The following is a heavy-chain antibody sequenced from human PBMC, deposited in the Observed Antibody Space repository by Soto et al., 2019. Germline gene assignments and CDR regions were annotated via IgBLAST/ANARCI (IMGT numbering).Heavy chain of an antibody. V-gene: IGHV3-13*01. D-gene: IGHD3-10*01. J-gene: IGHJ3*02. CDR3: ARGKKLLWFGELLFPDDAFDI. CDR1: GFTFSSYD. Sequence: GGSLRLSCAASGFTFSSYDMHWVRQATGKGLEWVSAIGTAGDTYYPGSVKGRFTISRENAKNSLYLQMNSLRAEDTAVYYCARGKKLLWFGELLFPDDAFDIWGQGTMVTVSS. CDR2: IGTAGDT.